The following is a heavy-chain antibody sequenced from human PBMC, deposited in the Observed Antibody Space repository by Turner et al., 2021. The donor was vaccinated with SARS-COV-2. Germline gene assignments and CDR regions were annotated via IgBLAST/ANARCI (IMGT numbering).Heavy chain of an antibody. D-gene: IGHD6-13*01. J-gene: IGHJ5*02. V-gene: IGHV1-24*01. CDR3: ATAPPIAAAGRWFDP. CDR1: GYNLTEVS. CDR2: FDPEDGET. Sequence: QVQLVQSWAGVKKAWASVKVPRKGSGYNLTEVSMHWVRQAPGKGLEWMGGFDPEDGETIYAQKFQGRVTMTEDTSTDTAYMELSSLRSEDTAVYYCATAPPIAAAGRWFDPWGQGTLVTVSS.